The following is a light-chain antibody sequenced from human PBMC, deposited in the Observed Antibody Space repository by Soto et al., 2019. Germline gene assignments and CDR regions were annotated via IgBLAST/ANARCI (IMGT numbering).Light chain of an antibody. CDR1: QSISRY. CDR2: AAS. CDR3: HQSYSTPFT. Sequence: DIQMTQSPSSLSASVGDRVTITCRASQSISRYLNWYQQRPGKAPNLLIYAASSLQSGVPSRFRGSGTGTDFTLTINSLQPADFATYDCHQSYSTPFTFGGGTKVEIK. V-gene: IGKV1-39*01. J-gene: IGKJ4*01.